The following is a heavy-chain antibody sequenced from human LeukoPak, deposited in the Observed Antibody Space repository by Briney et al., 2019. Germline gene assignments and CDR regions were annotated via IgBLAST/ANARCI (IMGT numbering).Heavy chain of an antibody. D-gene: IGHD6-13*01. CDR3: ARVYYSNSYDYWYFDL. CDR1: GGPVSGYY. J-gene: IGHJ2*01. CDR2: IFYSGST. Sequence: SETLSLTCTVSGGPVSGYYWSWIRQPPGKGLEWIGYIFYSGSTNYNPSLKSRVTISVDTSKNQFSLKLSSVTAADTAVYYCARVYYSNSYDYWYFDLWGRGTLVTVSS. V-gene: IGHV4-59*02.